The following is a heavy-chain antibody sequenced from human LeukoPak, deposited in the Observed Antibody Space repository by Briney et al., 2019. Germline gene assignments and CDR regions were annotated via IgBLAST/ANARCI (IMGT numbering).Heavy chain of an antibody. Sequence: GASVQVSCTASGYTFTGYYMHWVRQAPGQGLEWMGWINPNSGGTNYAQKFQGRVTMTRDTSISTAYMELSRLRSDDTAVYYCARRGGGYSRCKHRNWFDPWGQGTLVTVSS. CDR1: GYTFTGYY. CDR3: ARRGGGYSRCKHRNWFDP. V-gene: IGHV1-2*02. CDR2: INPNSGGT. J-gene: IGHJ5*02. D-gene: IGHD6-13*01.